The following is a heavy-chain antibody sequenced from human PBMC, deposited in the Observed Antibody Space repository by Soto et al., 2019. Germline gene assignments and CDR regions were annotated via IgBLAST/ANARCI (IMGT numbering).Heavy chain of an antibody. J-gene: IGHJ4*02. Sequence: EVQLVESGGGLVQPGGSLRLSCATSGFTFSTYSMDWARQAPGKGLEWLSCISSGSTIYYADSVKGRFTISRDNAKNSLYLQMNSLIADDTAVYYCVRGAGTIDYWGQGTLVTVSS. CDR3: VRGAGTIDY. D-gene: IGHD1-1*01. V-gene: IGHV3-48*01. CDR2: ISSGSTI. CDR1: GFTFSTYS.